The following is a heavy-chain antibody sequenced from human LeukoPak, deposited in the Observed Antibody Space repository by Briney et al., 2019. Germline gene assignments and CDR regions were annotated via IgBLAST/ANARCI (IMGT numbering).Heavy chain of an antibody. Sequence: SETLSLTCTVSGGSISNYYWSWIRQPPGEGLEWIGYIYYSGSTNYYPSLKSRLTMSVDTSKNQCSLKLSSVTAADTAVYYCARRYCSGSSCYSAFDYWGQGTLVTVSS. CDR3: ARRYCSGSSCYSAFDY. CDR1: GGSISNYY. V-gene: IGHV4-59*08. CDR2: IYYSGST. J-gene: IGHJ4*02. D-gene: IGHD2-15*01.